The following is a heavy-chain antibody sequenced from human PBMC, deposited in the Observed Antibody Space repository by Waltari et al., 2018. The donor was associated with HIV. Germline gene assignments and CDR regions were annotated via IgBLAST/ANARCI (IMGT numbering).Heavy chain of an antibody. CDR3: ARDTHWLAYLFDS. Sequence: QLQLVQSGAEVKKPGASVKVSCKTSGFTFTGHYIHWLRQAPGQGLEWMGGIDPDTGGTKYAQKFQGRVTMTRDTSISTAYMELNGLTSDDTAVFYCARDTHWLAYLFDSWGQGTLITVSS. J-gene: IGHJ4*02. CDR1: GFTFTGHY. D-gene: IGHD6-19*01. V-gene: IGHV1-2*02. CDR2: IDPDTGGT.